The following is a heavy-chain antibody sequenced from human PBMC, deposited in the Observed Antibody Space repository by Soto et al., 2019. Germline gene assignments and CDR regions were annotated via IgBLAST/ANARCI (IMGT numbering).Heavy chain of an antibody. Sequence: QITLKESGPTLVKPTQTLTLTCTFSGFSLSTSGVGVGWIRQPPGKALEWLALIYWDDDKRYSPSLKSRLTITKDTSXXQXVXRMTNMDPVDTATYYCAHRPRSDGYSRWLAGWYFDYWGQGTLVTVSS. D-gene: IGHD4-4*01. CDR3: AHRPRSDGYSRWLAGWYFDY. V-gene: IGHV2-5*02. CDR2: IYWDDDK. J-gene: IGHJ4*02. CDR1: GFSLSTSGVG.